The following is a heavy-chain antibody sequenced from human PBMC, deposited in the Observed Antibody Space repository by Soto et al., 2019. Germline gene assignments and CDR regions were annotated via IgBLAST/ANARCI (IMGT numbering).Heavy chain of an antibody. D-gene: IGHD4-4*01. CDR2: VKSKTHGGTT. CDR1: GFTFSNAG. Sequence: PGGSQKLSSGASGFTFSNAGINWVRQAPGKGLEWVGRVKSKTHGGTTDFAASVKGRFAISRDDSISMAFMRMNSLKIEDTAVYYCTTDSYITVTPVRPDYWGHGTLVTVSS. CDR3: TTDSYITVTPVRPDY. V-gene: IGHV3-15*07. J-gene: IGHJ4*01.